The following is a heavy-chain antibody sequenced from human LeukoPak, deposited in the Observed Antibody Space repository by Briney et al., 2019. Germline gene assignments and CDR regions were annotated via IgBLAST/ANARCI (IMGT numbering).Heavy chain of an antibody. V-gene: IGHV3-66*04. J-gene: IGHJ4*02. CDR3: ARLSGGWYYFDY. CDR1: GFTASSNY. D-gene: IGHD6-19*01. CDR2: IYSGGST. Sequence: GGSLRLSCAASGFTASSNYMSWVRQAPGKGLEWVSVIYSGGSTNHADSVKGRFTISRDNSKNTLYLQMNSLRAEDTAVYYCARLSGGWYYFDYWGQGPWSPSPQ.